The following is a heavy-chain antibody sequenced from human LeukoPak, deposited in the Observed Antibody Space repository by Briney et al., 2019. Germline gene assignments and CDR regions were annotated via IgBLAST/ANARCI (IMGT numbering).Heavy chain of an antibody. CDR1: GFTFSDYY. CDR3: ARVHGSGSYLTFDY. Sequence: GGSLRLSCAASGFTFSDYYMSWIRQAPGRGLEWVSYISSSGSTIYYADSVKGRFTISRDNAKNSLYLQMNSLRAEDTAVYYCARVHGSGSYLTFDYWGQGTLVTVSS. V-gene: IGHV3-11*04. CDR2: ISSSGSTI. J-gene: IGHJ4*02. D-gene: IGHD3-10*01.